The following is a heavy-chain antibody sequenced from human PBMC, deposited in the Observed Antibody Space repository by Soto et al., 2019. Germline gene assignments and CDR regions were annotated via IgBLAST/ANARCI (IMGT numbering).Heavy chain of an antibody. J-gene: IGHJ4*02. CDR2: ISSSSSYI. V-gene: IGHV3-21*01. CDR3: ARRLTVGATTGYFDY. CDR1: GFTFSSYS. Sequence: EVQLVESGGGLVKPGGSLRLSCAASGFTFSSYSMNWVRQAPGKGLEWVSSISSSSSYIYYADSVKGRFTISRDNAKNSLYLPMNSLRAEDTAVYYCARRLTVGATTGYFDYWGQGTLVTVSS. D-gene: IGHD1-26*01.